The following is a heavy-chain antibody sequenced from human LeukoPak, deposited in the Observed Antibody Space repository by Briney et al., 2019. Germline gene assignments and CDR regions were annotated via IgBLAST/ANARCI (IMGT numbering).Heavy chain of an antibody. CDR3: AKEDLGGMDV. D-gene: IGHD3-10*01. J-gene: IGHJ6*02. V-gene: IGHV3-48*04. CDR1: GFTFSSYS. Sequence: GGSLRLSCAASGFTFSSYSMNWVRQAPGKGLEWVSYISSSSSTIYYADSVKGRFTISRDNAKNSLYLQMNSLRAEDMALYYCAKEDLGGMDVWGQGTTVTVSS. CDR2: ISSSSSTI.